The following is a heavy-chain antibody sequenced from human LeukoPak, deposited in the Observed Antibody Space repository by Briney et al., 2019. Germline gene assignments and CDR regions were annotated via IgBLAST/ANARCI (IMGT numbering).Heavy chain of an antibody. CDR2: LRPDTGAT. CDR3: ARGGQWLGYDY. D-gene: IGHD6-19*01. CDR1: GYTFSAFY. J-gene: IGHJ4*02. V-gene: IGHV1-2*02. Sequence: ASVKVSCKTSGYTFSAFYIHWVRQVPGQGLEWMGWLRPDTGATNFAQNFQGRVTMTRDTSISTAYMELRSLRSDDTAVYYCARGGQWLGYDYWGQGTLVTVSS.